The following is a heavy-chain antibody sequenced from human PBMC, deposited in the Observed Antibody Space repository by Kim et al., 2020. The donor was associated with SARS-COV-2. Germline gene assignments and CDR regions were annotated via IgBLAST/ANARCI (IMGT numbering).Heavy chain of an antibody. Sequence: GGSLRLSCAASGFIFRNFGMHWVRQAPCKGLEWVAFISNDGTITIYADSVQGRFTISRDYSENTLYLQMDSLSAGDTAVYYCARPSSSHFDFWGQGTLVTVSS. D-gene: IGHD3-10*01. J-gene: IGHJ4*02. CDR3: ARPSSSHFDF. CDR1: GFIFRNFG. CDR2: ISNDGTIT. V-gene: IGHV3-33*01.